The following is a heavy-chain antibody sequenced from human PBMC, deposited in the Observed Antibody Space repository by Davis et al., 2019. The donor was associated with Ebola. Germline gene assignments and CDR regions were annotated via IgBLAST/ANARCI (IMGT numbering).Heavy chain of an antibody. Sequence: LSLTCAASGFTFHPYWMNWVRQGPGKGLEWVANINQDGSEKYYVDSVKGRFTISRDNAKNSLYLQMNSLRAEDTAVYYCARDKAGSNYWGQGTLVTVSS. CDR1: GFTFHPYW. CDR2: INQDGSEK. CDR3: ARDKAGSNY. V-gene: IGHV3-7*01. J-gene: IGHJ4*02.